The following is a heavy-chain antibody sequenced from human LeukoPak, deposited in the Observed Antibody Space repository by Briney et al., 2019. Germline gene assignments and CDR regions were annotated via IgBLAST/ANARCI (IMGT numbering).Heavy chain of an antibody. Sequence: SETLSLTCAVYGGSFSDSYWSWIRQPPGKGLEWIGEINHGGSTKFNPSLKSRVTISLDTSRNQFSLKVNSVTAADTAVYYCAKHLRRRFFSRTLGFDPWGQGTLVTVSS. V-gene: IGHV4-34*01. D-gene: IGHD3-3*01. CDR2: INHGGST. CDR3: AKHLRRRFFSRTLGFDP. CDR1: GGSFSDSY. J-gene: IGHJ5*02.